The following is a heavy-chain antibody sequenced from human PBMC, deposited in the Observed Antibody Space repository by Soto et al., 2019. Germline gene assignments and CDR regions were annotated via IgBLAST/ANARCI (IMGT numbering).Heavy chain of an antibody. CDR1: GFTFSTYW. V-gene: IGHV3-7*04. CDR2: IRQDGGAK. CDR3: ARDPPAAMGDS. J-gene: IGHJ4*02. Sequence: EVQLVESGGGLVQPGGSLRLSCVASGFTFSTYWMSWVRQAPGKGLEWVANIRQDGGAKDYVDSVKGRFTISRDNAKNSQYLLRNSLRVEDTAVYYCARDPPAAMGDSWGQGTLVTVSS. D-gene: IGHD6-25*01.